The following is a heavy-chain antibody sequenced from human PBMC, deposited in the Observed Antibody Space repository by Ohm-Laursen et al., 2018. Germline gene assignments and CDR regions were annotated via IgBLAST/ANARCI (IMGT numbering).Heavy chain of an antibody. J-gene: IGHJ3*02. Sequence: SLRLSCSASGFTFGNYAMSWVRQAPGKGLEWVSAISGRGGNTYYADPVKGRFTISRDNSQNTLYLQMNSLRAEDTAVYYCAKVYYCSGGSCYSWELTNGFDIWGQGTMVTVSS. D-gene: IGHD2-15*01. V-gene: IGHV3-23*01. CDR3: AKVYYCSGGSCYSWELTNGFDI. CDR1: GFTFGNYA. CDR2: ISGRGGNT.